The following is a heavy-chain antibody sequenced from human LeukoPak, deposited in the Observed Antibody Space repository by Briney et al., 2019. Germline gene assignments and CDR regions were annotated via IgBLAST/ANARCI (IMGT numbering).Heavy chain of an antibody. CDR1: GFSFSTFV. CDR2: MSGDGART. CDR3: VYQVQGVVK. V-gene: IGHV3-64*05. D-gene: IGHD3-3*01. J-gene: IGHJ4*02. Sequence: GGSLRLSCSASGFSFSTFVMHWVRQAPGKGLGYVSGMSGDGARTYYADSVKGRFTIPRDNSKNTLYVQMTSLRVEDTAVYYCVYQVQGVVKWGQGTLVTVSS.